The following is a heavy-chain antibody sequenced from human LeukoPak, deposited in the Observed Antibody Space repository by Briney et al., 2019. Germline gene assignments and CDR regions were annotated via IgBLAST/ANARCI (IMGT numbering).Heavy chain of an antibody. CDR3: AKEKDYDILTGYYYPRYFDY. D-gene: IGHD3-9*01. J-gene: IGHJ4*02. CDR2: ISWNSGSI. V-gene: IGHV3-9*01. CDR1: GFTFDDYA. Sequence: PGRSLRLSCAASGFTFDDYAMHWVRQAPGKGLEWVSGISWNSGSIGYADSVKGRFTISRDNAKNSLSLQMNSLRAEDTALYYCAKEKDYDILTGYYYPRYFDYWGQGTLVTVSS.